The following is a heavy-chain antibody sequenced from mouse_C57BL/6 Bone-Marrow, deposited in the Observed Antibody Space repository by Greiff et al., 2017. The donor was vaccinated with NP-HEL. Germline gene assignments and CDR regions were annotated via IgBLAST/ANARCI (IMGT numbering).Heavy chain of an antibody. Sequence: VQLQQSVAELVRPGASVKLSCTASGFNIKNTYMHWVKQRPEQGLEWIGRIDPANGNTKYAPKFQGKATMTADKSSNTAYMQLSSLTSEDTAIFYGDSASDDCEIYWYFDVGGTGTTVTVSS. V-gene: IGHV14-3*01. CDR1: GFNIKNTY. D-gene: IGHD2-4*01. CDR3: DSASDDCEIYWYFDV. J-gene: IGHJ1*03. CDR2: IDPANGNT.